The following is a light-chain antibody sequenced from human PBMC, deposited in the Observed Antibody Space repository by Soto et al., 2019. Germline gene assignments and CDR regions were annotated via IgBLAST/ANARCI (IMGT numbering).Light chain of an antibody. CDR1: NSDVGNYNF. CDR3: CSYAGSYTLI. CDR2: DVI. J-gene: IGLJ2*01. Sequence: QSALIQPRSESGSPGQSVTISCIGTNSDVGNYNFVSWYQQHPGKAPKLLIYDVIKRPSGVPDRFSGSKSGNTASLTISGLLAEDEADYYCCSYAGSYTLIFGGGTKVTVL. V-gene: IGLV2-11*01.